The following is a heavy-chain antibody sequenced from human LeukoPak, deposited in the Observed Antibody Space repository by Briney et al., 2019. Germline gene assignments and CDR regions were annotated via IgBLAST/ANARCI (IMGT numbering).Heavy chain of an antibody. V-gene: IGHV1-2*02. CDR1: GYTFTGYY. J-gene: IGHJ4*02. CDR3: ANTRVWELKGGFDY. CDR2: INPNSGGT. D-gene: IGHD1-26*01. Sequence: ASVKVSCKASGYTFTGYYMHWVRQAPGQGLEWRGWINPNSGGTNYAQKFQGRVTMTRDTSISTAYMELSRLRSDDTAVYYCANTRVWELKGGFDYWGQGTLVTVSS.